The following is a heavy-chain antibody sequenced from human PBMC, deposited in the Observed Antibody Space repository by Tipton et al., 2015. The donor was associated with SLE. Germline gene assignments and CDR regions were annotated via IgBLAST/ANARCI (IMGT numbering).Heavy chain of an antibody. CDR3: ARNPDYYVSGSHFDF. CDR1: GASISSYY. D-gene: IGHD3-10*01. Sequence: TLSLTCSVSGASISSYYWTWIRQPPGKGLEWIGRIYYSGSTKYNPSLKSRVTISLDTSNNQFSLDLTSVTAADTAMYYCARNPDYYVSGSHFDFWGQGTLVTVSS. CDR2: IYYSGST. J-gene: IGHJ4*02. V-gene: IGHV4-59*07.